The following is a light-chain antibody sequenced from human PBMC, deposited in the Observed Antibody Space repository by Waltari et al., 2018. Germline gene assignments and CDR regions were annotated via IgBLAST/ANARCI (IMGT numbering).Light chain of an antibody. CDR1: PSHVHSDGKPY. V-gene: IGKV2-30*02. CDR3: MQGTHWPPIT. CDR2: KVS. Sequence: EVVMTQSPLSLPVTLGQPASISCTSSPSHVHSDGKPYFNWLVQRPGQSPRRLIYKVSGRDAGVRDRVSGSGSGTDFTLKISAVEAEDGGIYYCMQGTHWPPITFGQGTRLE. J-gene: IGKJ5*01.